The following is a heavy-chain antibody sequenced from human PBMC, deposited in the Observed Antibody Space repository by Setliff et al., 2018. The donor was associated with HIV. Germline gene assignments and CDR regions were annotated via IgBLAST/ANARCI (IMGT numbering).Heavy chain of an antibody. D-gene: IGHD6-6*01. CDR1: GYTFATYG. Sequence: ASVKVSCKASGYTFATYGISWVRQAPGQGLEWMGWISPYNGNTNYAQKVQGRVTMTTDTSTSTAYMELRSLRSDDTAVYYCARGYSSSSSYYYGMDVWGQGTTVTVAS. J-gene: IGHJ6*02. CDR2: ISPYNGNT. CDR3: ARGYSSSSSYYYGMDV. V-gene: IGHV1-18*01.